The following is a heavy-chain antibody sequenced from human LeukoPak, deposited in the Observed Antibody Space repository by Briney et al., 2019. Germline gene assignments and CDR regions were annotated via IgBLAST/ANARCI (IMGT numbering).Heavy chain of an antibody. D-gene: IGHD2-15*01. CDR3: AKVDGYCSGGSCYPNDY. CDR2: ISGSGGST. V-gene: IGHV3-23*01. Sequence: QPGGSLRLSCAASGFTFSSYAMYWVRQAPGKGLEWVSAISGSGGSTYYADSVKGRFTISRDNSKNTLYLQMNSLRAEDTAVYYCAKVDGYCSGGSCYPNDYWGQGTLVTVSS. J-gene: IGHJ4*02. CDR1: GFTFSSYA.